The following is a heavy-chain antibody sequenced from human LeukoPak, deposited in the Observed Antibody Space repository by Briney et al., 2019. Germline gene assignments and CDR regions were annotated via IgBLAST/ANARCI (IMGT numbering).Heavy chain of an antibody. V-gene: IGHV4-4*07. CDR1: GGSISSYY. J-gene: IGHJ6*03. D-gene: IGHD5-24*01. CDR3: ARSNGGYNPYYYYYYMDV. CDR2: IYTSGST. Sequence: SETLSLTCTVSGGSISSYYWSWIRQPAGKGLEWIGRIYTSGSTNYNPSLKSRVTMSVDTSKNQFSLKLSSVTAADTAVYYCARSNGGYNPYYYYYYMDVWGKGTTVTVSS.